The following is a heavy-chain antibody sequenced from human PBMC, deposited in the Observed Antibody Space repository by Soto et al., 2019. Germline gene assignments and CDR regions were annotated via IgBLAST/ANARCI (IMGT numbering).Heavy chain of an antibody. D-gene: IGHD6-13*01. J-gene: IGHJ6*02. CDR3: ARLPSIAAAGIGYYYYGMDV. CDR2: IYYSGST. V-gene: IGHV4-39*01. Sequence: SETLSLTCTVSGGSISSSSYYWGWIRQPPGKGLEWIGSIYYSGSTYYNPSLKSRVTISVDTSKNQFSLKLSSVTAADTAVYYCARLPSIAAAGIGYYYYGMDVWGQGTTVTVS. CDR1: GGSISSSSYY.